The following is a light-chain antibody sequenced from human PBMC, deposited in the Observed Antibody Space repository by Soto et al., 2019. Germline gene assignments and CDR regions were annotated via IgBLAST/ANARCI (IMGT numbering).Light chain of an antibody. J-gene: IGKJ4*01. CDR2: DTS. CDR3: QHCVNWPLT. V-gene: IGKV3-15*01. Sequence: EIVMTQSPATLSVSPEEGATLSCRASQGIGDTLAWYQQKPGQTPRLLIYDTSIRATGVPASVSGSRSGAQCPVTICSLQSEDFAGYYGQHCVNWPLTFGGGDKVESK. CDR1: QGIGDT.